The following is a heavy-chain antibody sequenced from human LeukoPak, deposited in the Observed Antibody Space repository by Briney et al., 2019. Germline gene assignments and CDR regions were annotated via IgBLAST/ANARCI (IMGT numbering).Heavy chain of an antibody. J-gene: IGHJ4*02. D-gene: IGHD5-24*01. Sequence: GGSLRLSCAASGFTFSNYAMSWVRQAPGKGLEWVSAISGSGGSTYYADSVKGRFTISRDNSKNTLYLQMNSLRAEDTAVYYCATTAVEMDAGYWGQGTLVTVSS. CDR3: ATTAVEMDAGY. V-gene: IGHV3-23*01. CDR1: GFTFSNYA. CDR2: ISGSGGST.